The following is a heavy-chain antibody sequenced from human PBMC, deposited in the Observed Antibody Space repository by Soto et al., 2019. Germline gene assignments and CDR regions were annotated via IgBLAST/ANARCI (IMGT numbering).Heavy chain of an antibody. Sequence: ASVKVSCKASGYTFTSYGISWVRQAPGQGLEWMGWISAYNGDTNYAQKFQGRVTMTRNTSISTAYMELSSLRSEDTAVYYCAVHHPHYDILTGYSSDEIWGQGTMVTVSS. CDR2: ISAYNGDT. J-gene: IGHJ3*02. CDR1: GYTFTSYG. CDR3: AVHHPHYDILTGYSSDEI. V-gene: IGHV1-18*01. D-gene: IGHD3-9*01.